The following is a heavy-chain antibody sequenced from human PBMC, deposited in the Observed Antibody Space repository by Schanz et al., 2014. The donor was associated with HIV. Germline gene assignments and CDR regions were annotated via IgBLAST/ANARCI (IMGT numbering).Heavy chain of an antibody. J-gene: IGHJ6*02. D-gene: IGHD3-3*01. CDR3: TRGRFLERGGMDV. V-gene: IGHV3-33*08. CDR1: GFTFSSYG. CDR2: IWFDGRNK. Sequence: QVQLVESGGGVVQPGRSLRVSCAASGFTFSSYGMHWVRQAPGKGLEWVAVIWFDGRNKYYGDSVKGRFMISRDNSNNTLYLQMNSLRAEDTAVYFCTRGRFLERGGMDVWGQGTAVTVSS.